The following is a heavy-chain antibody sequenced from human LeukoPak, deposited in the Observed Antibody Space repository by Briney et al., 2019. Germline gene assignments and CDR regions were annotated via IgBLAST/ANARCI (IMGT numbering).Heavy chain of an antibody. D-gene: IGHD6-13*01. CDR1: GGTFSSYA. CDR3: AGERSSSSWYGLFDY. V-gene: IGHV1-69*04. Sequence: ASVKVSCKASGGTFSSYAISWVRQAPGQGLEWMGRIIPILGMANYAQKFQGRVTITADKSTSTAYMELSSLRSEDTAVYYCAGERSSSSWYGLFDYWGQGTLVTVSS. J-gene: IGHJ4*02. CDR2: IIPILGMA.